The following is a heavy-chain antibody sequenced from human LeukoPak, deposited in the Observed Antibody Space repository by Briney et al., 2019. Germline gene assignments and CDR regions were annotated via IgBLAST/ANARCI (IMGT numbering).Heavy chain of an antibody. CDR2: ISRSSSSI. D-gene: IGHD3-10*01. Sequence: GGSLRLSCAASGFTFSSYEMNWVRQAPGKGLEWVSYISRSSSSIYYADSVKGRFTISRDNAKNTLYLQMDSLRAADTAVYYCARGFGSGSSLPFDYWGQGTLVTVSS. V-gene: IGHV3-48*03. J-gene: IGHJ4*02. CDR3: ARGFGSGSSLPFDY. CDR1: GFTFSSYE.